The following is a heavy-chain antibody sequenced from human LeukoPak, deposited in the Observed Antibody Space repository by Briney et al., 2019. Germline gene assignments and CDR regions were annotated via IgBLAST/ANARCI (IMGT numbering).Heavy chain of an antibody. Sequence: SETLSLTCTVSGGSISSSSYYWGRIRQPPGKGLEWIGSIYYSGSTYYNPSLKSRVTISVDTSKNQFSLKLSSVTAAGTAVYYCARLVNYYDSSGYYYANDAFDIWGQGTMVTVSS. D-gene: IGHD3-22*01. CDR2: IYYSGST. CDR3: ARLVNYYDSSGYYYANDAFDI. J-gene: IGHJ3*02. V-gene: IGHV4-39*01. CDR1: GGSISSSSYY.